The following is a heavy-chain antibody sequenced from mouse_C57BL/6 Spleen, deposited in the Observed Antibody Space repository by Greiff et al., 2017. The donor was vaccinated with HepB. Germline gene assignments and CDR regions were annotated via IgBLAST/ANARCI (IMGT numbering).Heavy chain of an antibody. CDR2: IYPGDGDT. V-gene: IGHV1-82*01. CDR1: GYAFSSSW. Sequence: QVQLKESGPELVKPGASVKISCKASGYAFSSSWMNWVKQRPGKGLEWIGRIYPGDGDTNYNEKFKSKATLTVDTSSSTAYMQLSSLTSEDSAVYYCARRDYGSSYRTWFAYWGQGTLVTVSA. J-gene: IGHJ3*01. CDR3: ARRDYGSSYRTWFAY. D-gene: IGHD1-1*01.